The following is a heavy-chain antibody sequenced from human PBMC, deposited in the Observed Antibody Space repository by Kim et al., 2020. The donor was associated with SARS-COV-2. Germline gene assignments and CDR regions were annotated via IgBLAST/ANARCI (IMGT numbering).Heavy chain of an antibody. CDR2: IYPGDSDT. Sequence: GESLKISFKGSGYSFTSYWIGWVRQMPGKGLEWMGIIYPGDSDTRYSPSFQGQVTISADKSISTAYLQWSSLKASDTAMYYCARHLAIGVAALSGAFDIWGQGTMVTVSS. V-gene: IGHV5-51*01. D-gene: IGHD6-6*01. J-gene: IGHJ3*02. CDR1: GYSFTSYW. CDR3: ARHLAIGVAALSGAFDI.